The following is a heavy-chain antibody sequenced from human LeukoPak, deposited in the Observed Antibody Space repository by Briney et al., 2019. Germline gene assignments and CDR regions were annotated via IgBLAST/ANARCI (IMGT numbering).Heavy chain of an antibody. V-gene: IGHV3-7*01. CDR1: GFTFSSYW. D-gene: IGHD1-26*01. J-gene: IGHJ3*02. Sequence: PGGSLRLSCAASGFTFSSYWMSWVRQAPGKGLEWEANIKQDGSEKYYVDSVKGRFTISRDNAKNSLYLQMNSLRAEDTAVYYCARDPGVEVPWEVGANSPSHTFDIWGQGTMVTVSS. CDR3: ARDPGVEVPWEVGANSPSHTFDI. CDR2: IKQDGSEK.